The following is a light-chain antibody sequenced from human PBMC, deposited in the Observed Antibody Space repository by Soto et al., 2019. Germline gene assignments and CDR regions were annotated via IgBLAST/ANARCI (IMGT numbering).Light chain of an antibody. CDR2: DVS. Sequence: QSALTQPASVSGSPGQSITISCTGTSSDVGGYNYVSWYQQHPGKAPKLMIYDVSNRPSGVPNRFSGSKSGNTASLTISGLQAEDEADYYCSSYTSSSTLVFGTGNKVTVL. J-gene: IGLJ1*01. CDR3: SSYTSSSTLV. CDR1: SSDVGGYNY. V-gene: IGLV2-14*01.